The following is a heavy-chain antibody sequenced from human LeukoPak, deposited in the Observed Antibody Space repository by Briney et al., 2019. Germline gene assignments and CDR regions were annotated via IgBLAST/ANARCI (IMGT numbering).Heavy chain of an antibody. D-gene: IGHD3-22*01. CDR3: ARRDYYDSSGYGY. Sequence: SETLSLTCTVSGGSITSGYYWGWIRQPPGKGLEWIGYIYYSGSTNYNPSLKSRVTISVDTSKNQFSLKLSSVTAADTAVYYCARRDYYDSSGYGYWGQGTLVTVSS. CDR1: GGSITSGYY. V-gene: IGHV4-59*08. CDR2: IYYSGST. J-gene: IGHJ4*02.